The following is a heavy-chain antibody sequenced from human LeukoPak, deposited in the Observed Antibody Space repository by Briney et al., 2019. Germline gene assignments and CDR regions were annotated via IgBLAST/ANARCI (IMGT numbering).Heavy chain of an antibody. V-gene: IGHV1-69*04. Sequence: SVKVSCKASEGTFSSYAISWVRQAPGQGLEWMGRIIPILGIANYAQKFQGRVTITADKSTSTAYMELSSLRSEDTAVYYCARDYDSSGYGAFDIWGQGTMVTVSS. CDR1: EGTFSSYA. D-gene: IGHD3-22*01. CDR2: IIPILGIA. J-gene: IGHJ3*02. CDR3: ARDYDSSGYGAFDI.